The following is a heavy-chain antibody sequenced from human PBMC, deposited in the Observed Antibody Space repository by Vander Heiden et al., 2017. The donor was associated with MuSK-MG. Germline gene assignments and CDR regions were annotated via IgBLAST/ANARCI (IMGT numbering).Heavy chain of an antibody. CDR3: ARGTDYDSSGYYYRLAY. V-gene: IGHV1-8*01. CDR1: GYTFTSYD. CDR2: MNPNSGNT. J-gene: IGHJ4*02. Sequence: QLVQSGAEVKKPGASVNVSCQASGYTFTSYDINWVRQATGQGLEWMGWMNPNSGNTGHAQKFQGRVTMTRNTSISTAYMELSSLRSEDTAVYYCARGTDYDSSGYYYRLAYWGQGTLVTVSS. D-gene: IGHD3-22*01.